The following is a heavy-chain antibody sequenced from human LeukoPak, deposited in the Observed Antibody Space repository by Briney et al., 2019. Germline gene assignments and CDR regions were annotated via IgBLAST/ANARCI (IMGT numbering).Heavy chain of an antibody. V-gene: IGHV3-30-3*01. CDR3: AKDRIQLERPDLLDY. J-gene: IGHJ4*02. CDR2: ISYDGSNK. D-gene: IGHD1-1*01. Sequence: GGSLRLSCAASGFTFSNDAMHWVRQAPGKGLEWVAVISYDGSNKYYADSVKGRFTISRDNSKNTLYLQMNSLRAEDTAVYYCAKDRIQLERPDLLDYWGQGTLVTVSS. CDR1: GFTFSNDA.